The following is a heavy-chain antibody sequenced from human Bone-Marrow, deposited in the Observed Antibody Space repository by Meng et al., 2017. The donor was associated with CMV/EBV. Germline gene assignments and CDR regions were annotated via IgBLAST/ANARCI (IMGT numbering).Heavy chain of an antibody. CDR1: GGSFSGYY. D-gene: IGHD2-2*02. CDR3: TRGRFCTTTECYTGRNWFDP. CDR2: INHSGVT. V-gene: IGHV4-34*01. Sequence: SETLSLTCTVYGGSFSGYYWTWIRQPPGKGLEWIGEINHSGVTNQNPSLKSRVTISVDTSKNQFSLRVSSVTAADTAVYYCTRGRFCTTTECYTGRNWFDPWGQATPATFSS. J-gene: IGHJ5*02.